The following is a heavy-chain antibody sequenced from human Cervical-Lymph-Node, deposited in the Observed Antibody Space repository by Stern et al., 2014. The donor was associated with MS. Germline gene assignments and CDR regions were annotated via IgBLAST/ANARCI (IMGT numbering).Heavy chain of an antibody. J-gene: IGHJ5*02. D-gene: IGHD1-7*01. CDR2: IKTDGSEK. Sequence: EAQLLESGGGLVQPGESLRLSCAVSGFTFSNYWMTWVRQAPGKGLEWVASIKTDGSEKSYVAPVKGRFTISRDNAKNSLYLQMNSLRAEDTAVYYCARAVRELGTWGQGTLVTVSS. CDR1: GFTFSNYW. V-gene: IGHV3-7*01. CDR3: ARAVRELGT.